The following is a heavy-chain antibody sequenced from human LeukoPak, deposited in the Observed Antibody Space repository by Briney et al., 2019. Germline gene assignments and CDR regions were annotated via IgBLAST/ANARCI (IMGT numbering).Heavy chain of an antibody. CDR2: ISGSGGST. D-gene: IGHD6-13*01. Sequence: GGSLRLSCAASGFTFSSYAMSWVRQAPGKGLERVSAISGSGGSTYYADSVKGRFTISRDNSKNTLYLQMNSLRAEDTAAYYCAKVRPPQLVNDAFDIWGQGTMVTVSS. CDR1: GFTFSSYA. CDR3: AKVRPPQLVNDAFDI. J-gene: IGHJ3*02. V-gene: IGHV3-23*01.